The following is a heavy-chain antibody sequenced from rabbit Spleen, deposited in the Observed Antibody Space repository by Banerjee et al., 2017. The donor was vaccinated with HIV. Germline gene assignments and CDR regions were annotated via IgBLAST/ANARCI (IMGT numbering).Heavy chain of an antibody. Sequence: QEQLKESGGGLVQPGGSLKLSCKASGFTLSSYYMNWVRQAPGKGLEWIGYIDPVFGITYYATWAKGRFTISKTSSTTVDLQMTSLTAADTATYFCAREGDNYSYAFNLWGPGTLVTVS. V-gene: IGHV1S45*01. J-gene: IGHJ4*01. CDR2: IDPVFGIT. CDR1: GFTLSSYYM. D-gene: IGHD6-1*01. CDR3: AREGDNYSYAFNL.